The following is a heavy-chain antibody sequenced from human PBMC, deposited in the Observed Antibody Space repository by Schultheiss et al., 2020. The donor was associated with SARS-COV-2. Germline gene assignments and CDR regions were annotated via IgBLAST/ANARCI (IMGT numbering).Heavy chain of an antibody. D-gene: IGHD1-1*01. CDR3: ARVRNGILDY. Sequence: GESLKISCAASGFTFSSYWMHWVRQAPGKGLVWVSGINSDATITFYADSVKGRFTISRDNAKNTLYLQMNSLRVEDTAVYFCARVRNGILDYWGQGILVTVSS. CDR2: INSDATIT. V-gene: IGHV3-74*01. J-gene: IGHJ4*02. CDR1: GFTFSSYW.